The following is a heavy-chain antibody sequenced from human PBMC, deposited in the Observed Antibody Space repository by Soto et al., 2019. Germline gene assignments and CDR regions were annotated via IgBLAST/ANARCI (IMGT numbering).Heavy chain of an antibody. CDR3: ARDEGRDYYGSGSYYYYGRDV. J-gene: IGHJ6*04. V-gene: IGHV1-18*01. Sequence: ASVKVSCKASGYTFTSYGISWVRQAPGQGLEWMGWISAYNGNTNYAQKLQGRVTMTTDTSTSTAYMELRSLRSDDTAVYYCARDEGRDYYGSGSYYYYGRDVGGKGTTVTVSS. CDR2: ISAYNGNT. CDR1: GYTFTSYG. D-gene: IGHD3-10*01.